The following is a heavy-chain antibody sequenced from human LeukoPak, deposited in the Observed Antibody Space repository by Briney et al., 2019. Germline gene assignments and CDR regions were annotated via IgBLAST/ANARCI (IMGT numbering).Heavy chain of an antibody. J-gene: IGHJ4*02. CDR2: IWYDGSNE. Sequence: PGGSPRLSCAASGFTFNSFDMHWVRQAPGKGREWVAVIWYDGSNEYYADSVKGRFTISRDTSRNTLYLQMNSLRAKDTAVYYCARELPPVVKYYFDYWGQGTLVTVSS. CDR1: GFTFNSFD. V-gene: IGHV3-33*01. D-gene: IGHD3-22*01. CDR3: ARELPPVVKYYFDY.